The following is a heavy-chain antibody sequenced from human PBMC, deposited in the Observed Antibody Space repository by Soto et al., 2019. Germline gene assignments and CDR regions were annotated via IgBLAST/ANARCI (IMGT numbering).Heavy chain of an antibody. Sequence: ASVKVSCTASGGTFSIYTISWVRQAPGQGLEWMGRIIPILGIANYAQKFRGRVTVSTDTSITITYMELSSLTSDDTAVYDCARAPLGIIVAPDFWGQGTLVTVSS. CDR2: IIPILGIA. D-gene: IGHD3-22*01. V-gene: IGHV1-69*02. CDR3: ARAPLGIIVAPDF. J-gene: IGHJ4*02. CDR1: GGTFSIYT.